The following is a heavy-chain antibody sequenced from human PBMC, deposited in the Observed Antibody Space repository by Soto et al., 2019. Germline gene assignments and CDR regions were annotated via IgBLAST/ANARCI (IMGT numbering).Heavy chain of an antibody. V-gene: IGHV1-46*01. CDR3: ARGPGIVGATNPHFGY. CDR1: GYTFTSYY. Sequence: ASVEVSCKASGYTFTSYYMHWVRQAPGQGLEGMGIINPSGGSTSYVQKFQGRVTMTRDTSTSTVYMELSSLKSEDTAVYYCARGPGIVGATNPHFGYWGQGTLVTVSS. CDR2: INPSGGST. J-gene: IGHJ4*02. D-gene: IGHD1-26*01.